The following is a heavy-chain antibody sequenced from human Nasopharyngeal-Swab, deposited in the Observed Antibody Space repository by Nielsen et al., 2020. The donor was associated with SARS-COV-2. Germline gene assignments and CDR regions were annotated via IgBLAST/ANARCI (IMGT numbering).Heavy chain of an antibody. CDR3: AVDGY. Sequence: GESLKIPCAASGFTFSNFWMSWVRQAPGKGLEWVANIKQDGSEKYYVDSVKGRFTISRDNAKNSLYLQMNSLRAEDTAVYYCAVDGYWGQGTLVTVSS. D-gene: IGHD6-19*01. CDR1: GFTFSNFW. V-gene: IGHV3-7*01. CDR2: IKQDGSEK. J-gene: IGHJ4*02.